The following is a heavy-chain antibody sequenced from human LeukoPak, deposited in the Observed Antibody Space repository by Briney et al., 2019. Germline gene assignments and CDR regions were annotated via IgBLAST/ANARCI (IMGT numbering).Heavy chain of an antibody. CDR1: GDSLATDF. J-gene: IGHJ6*03. CDR2: IYTTGSA. Sequence: ETLSLTCPGSGDSLATDFWSWIRQPAGKGLESVGRIYTTGSANHYSSLRSRVTMSVDTTTNQLFLRLTSITAAATPAYSCAHPGPVTVADRCGFHNSYHLDVWGRGITVTVSS. V-gene: IGHV4-4*07. D-gene: IGHD6-19*01. CDR3: AHPGPVTVADRCGFHNSYHLDV.